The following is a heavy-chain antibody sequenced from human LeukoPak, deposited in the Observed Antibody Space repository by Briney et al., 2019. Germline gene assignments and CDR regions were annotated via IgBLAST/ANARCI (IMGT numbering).Heavy chain of an antibody. Sequence: SETLSLTCTVSGGSISSSSYYWGWIRQPPGKGLEWIGSIYYSGSTYYNPSLKSRVTISVDTSKNQFSLKLSSVTAADTAVYYCARYSNYIDYFDYWGQGTLVTVSS. CDR3: ARYSNYIDYFDY. D-gene: IGHD4-11*01. V-gene: IGHV4-39*07. CDR1: GGSISSSSYY. J-gene: IGHJ4*02. CDR2: IYYSGST.